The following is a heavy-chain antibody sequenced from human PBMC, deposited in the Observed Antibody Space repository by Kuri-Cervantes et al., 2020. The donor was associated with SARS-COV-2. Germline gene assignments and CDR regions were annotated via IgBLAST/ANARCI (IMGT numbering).Heavy chain of an antibody. CDR1: GFTFSSYG. J-gene: IGHJ4*02. CDR3: ARDTHNWNSLNDY. D-gene: IGHD1-7*01. V-gene: IGHV3-30*03. CDR2: ISYDGSNK. Sequence: GESLKISCAASGFTFSSYGMHWVRQAPGKGLEWVAVISYDGSNKYYADSVKGRFTISRDNSKNTLYLQMNSLGAEDMAVYYCARDTHNWNSLNDYWGQGTLVTVSS.